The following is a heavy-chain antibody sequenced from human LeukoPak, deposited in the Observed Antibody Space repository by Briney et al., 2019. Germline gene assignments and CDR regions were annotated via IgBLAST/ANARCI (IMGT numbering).Heavy chain of an antibody. CDR3: ARNKFAGEDY. CDR2: INPNSGGT. CDR1: GYTFTSYG. Sequence: ASVKVSCKASGYTFTSYGISWVRQAPGQGLEWMGWINPNSGGTTYAQKFQGRVTMTRDTSVSTAYMELSRLRSDDTAVYYCARNKFAGEDYWGQGTLVTVSS. J-gene: IGHJ4*02. V-gene: IGHV1-2*02. D-gene: IGHD7-27*01.